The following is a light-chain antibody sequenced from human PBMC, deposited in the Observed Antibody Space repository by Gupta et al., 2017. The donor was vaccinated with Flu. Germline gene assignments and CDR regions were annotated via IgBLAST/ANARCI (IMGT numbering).Light chain of an antibody. CDR2: ASS. Sequence: DIQVTQSLPSVSASVGDRVSITCRTSQDVSVWLAWYQQKPGEAPKLLISASSDLQSGVPSRFSGSGSGTHFTLTISRLQTEDFGTYYCQQADSLPYTFGQGTKLEIK. V-gene: IGKV1D-12*01. J-gene: IGKJ2*01. CDR1: QDVSVW. CDR3: QQADSLPYT.